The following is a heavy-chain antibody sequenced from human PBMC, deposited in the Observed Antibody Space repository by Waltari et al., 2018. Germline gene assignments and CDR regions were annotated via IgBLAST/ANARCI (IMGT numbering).Heavy chain of an antibody. J-gene: IGHJ4*02. CDR3: ARKKLQPLLHFDY. CDR1: GFTFSSHS. CDR2: ISSSSSYI. Sequence: EVQLVESGGGLVKPGGSLRLSCAASGFTFSSHSMNWVRQAPGKGLEWVSSISSSSSYIYYADSVKGRFTISRDNAKNSLYLQMNSLRAEDTAVYYCARKKLQPLLHFDYWGQGTLVTVSS. V-gene: IGHV3-21*01. D-gene: IGHD2-21*02.